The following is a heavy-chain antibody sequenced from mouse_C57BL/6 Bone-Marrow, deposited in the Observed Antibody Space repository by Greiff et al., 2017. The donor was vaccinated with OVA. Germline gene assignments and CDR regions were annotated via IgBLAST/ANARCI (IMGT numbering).Heavy chain of an antibody. V-gene: IGHV1-50*01. J-gene: IGHJ3*01. CDR2: IDPSDSYT. Sequence: VQLQQPGAELVKPGASVKLSCKASGYTFTSYWMQWVKQRPGQGLEWIGEIDPSDSYTNYNQKFKGKATLTVDTSSSTAYMQLSSLTSEDSAVYYCAREWLLAWFAYWGQGTLVTVSA. CDR3: AREWLLAWFAY. CDR1: GYTFTSYW. D-gene: IGHD2-3*01.